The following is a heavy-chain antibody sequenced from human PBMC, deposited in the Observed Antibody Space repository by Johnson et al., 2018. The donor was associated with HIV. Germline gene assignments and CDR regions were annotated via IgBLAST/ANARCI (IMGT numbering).Heavy chain of an antibody. J-gene: IGHJ3*02. CDR2: IKHDGSEE. CDR3: ALDRYCSSTSCRADNDAFDI. D-gene: IGHD2-2*01. CDR1: GFMFSTYR. V-gene: IGHV3-7*05. Sequence: VQLVESGGGVVQPGRSLRLSCAASGFMFSTYRMSWVRQAPGKGLEWVANIKHDGSEEYYVASVRGRFTISRDNAKNSLYLQMNSLRTEDTALYYCALDRYCSSTSCRADNDAFDIWGQGTMVTVSS.